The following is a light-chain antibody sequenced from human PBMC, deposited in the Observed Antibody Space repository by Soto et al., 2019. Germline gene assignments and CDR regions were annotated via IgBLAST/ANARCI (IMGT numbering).Light chain of an antibody. V-gene: IGLV1-40*01. J-gene: IGLJ2*01. CDR3: QAYDNSLRAAV. CDR1: NSNLGAGYD. Sequence: QSVLTQPPSVSGAPGQRVTISCTGNNSNLGAGYDVHWYQQLPGAAPKLVIFGNRNRPSGVPERFSGSRSGTSASLVITGLQAEDEADYYCQAYDNSLRAAVFGGGTQLTVL. CDR2: GNR.